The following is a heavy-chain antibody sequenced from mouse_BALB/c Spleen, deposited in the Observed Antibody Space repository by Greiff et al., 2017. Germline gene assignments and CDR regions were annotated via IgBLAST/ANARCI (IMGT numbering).Heavy chain of an antibody. CDR1: GYTFTDYN. J-gene: IGHJ3*01. V-gene: IGHV1S29*02. Sequence: EVQLQQSGPELVKPGASVKISCKASGYTFTDYNMHWVKQRHGKSLEWIGYIYPYNGGTGYNQKFKSKATLTVDNSSSTAYMELRSLTSEDSAVYYCARAGYDRAWFAYWGQGTLVTVSA. D-gene: IGHD2-14*01. CDR3: ARAGYDRAWFAY. CDR2: IYPYNGGT.